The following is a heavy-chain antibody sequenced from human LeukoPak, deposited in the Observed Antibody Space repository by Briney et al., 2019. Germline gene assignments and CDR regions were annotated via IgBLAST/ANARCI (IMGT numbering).Heavy chain of an antibody. CDR1: GYSISSGYY. Sequence: SETLSLTCTVSGYSISSGYYWGWIRQPPGKGLEWIGSIYHSGSTYYNPSLKSRVTISVDTSKNQFSLKLSSVTAADTAVYYCARQRHSIAARPPTNFDYWGQGTLVTVYS. CDR3: ARQRHSIAARPPTNFDY. CDR2: IYHSGST. V-gene: IGHV4-38-2*02. D-gene: IGHD6-6*01. J-gene: IGHJ4*02.